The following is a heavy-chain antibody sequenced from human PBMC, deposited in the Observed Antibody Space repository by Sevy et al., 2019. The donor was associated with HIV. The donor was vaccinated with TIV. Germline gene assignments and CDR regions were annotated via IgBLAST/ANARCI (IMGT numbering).Heavy chain of an antibody. Sequence: RGSLRLSCAASGFTFSSYGMHWVRQAPGKGLEWVAVIWYDGSNKYYADSVKGRFTISRDNSKNTLYLQMNSLRAEDTAVYYCAKDREGIAAAGTQGTGPDYWGQGTLVTVSS. D-gene: IGHD6-13*01. V-gene: IGHV3-33*06. CDR2: IWYDGSNK. CDR3: AKDREGIAAAGTQGTGPDY. J-gene: IGHJ4*02. CDR1: GFTFSSYG.